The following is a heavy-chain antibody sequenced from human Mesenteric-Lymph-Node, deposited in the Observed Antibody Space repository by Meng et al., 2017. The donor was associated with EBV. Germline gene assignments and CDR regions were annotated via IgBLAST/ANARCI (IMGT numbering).Heavy chain of an antibody. J-gene: IGHJ4*02. CDR1: GGSVSSGSYY. Sequence: LPEWGPRTGKPSETLSLTCTVSGGSVSSGSYYWSWIRQPPGKGLEWIGYIYYSGSTNYNPSLKSRVTISVDTSKNQFSLKLSSVTAADTAVYYCALIIVGATHFDYWGQGTLVTVSS. CDR3: ALIIVGATHFDY. D-gene: IGHD1-26*01. V-gene: IGHV4-61*01. CDR2: IYYSGST.